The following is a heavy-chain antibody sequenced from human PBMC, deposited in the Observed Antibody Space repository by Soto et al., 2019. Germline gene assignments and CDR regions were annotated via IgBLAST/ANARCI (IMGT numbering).Heavy chain of an antibody. CDR1: GYSFTSYW. CDR2: IYPGDSDT. Sequence: PGESLKISCKASGYSFTSYWIGWVRQMPGKGLEWMGIIYPGDSDTRYSPSFQGQVTFSADKSTSTAYLQWSSLRPSDTAMYYCARSHTSSGRYVFDYWGQGTLVTVSS. CDR3: ARSHTSSGRYVFDY. V-gene: IGHV5-51*01. D-gene: IGHD6-19*01. J-gene: IGHJ4*02.